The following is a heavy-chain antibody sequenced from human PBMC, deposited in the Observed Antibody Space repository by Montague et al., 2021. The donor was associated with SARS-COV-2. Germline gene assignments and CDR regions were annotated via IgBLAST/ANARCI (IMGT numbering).Heavy chain of an antibody. CDR1: GDSVSSNSGA. V-gene: IGHV6-1*01. D-gene: IGHD2-2*01. Sequence: CAISGDSVSSNSGASYWLRQSPPRGLEWLGCTYYRSKWYYNYGVSVYSRITVNADTSKNQVFLQLNSVTPEDTAVYFCARGLPAGPNFGMDVWGQGTTVTVSS. J-gene: IGHJ6*02. CDR2: TYYRSKWYY. CDR3: ARGLPAGPNFGMDV.